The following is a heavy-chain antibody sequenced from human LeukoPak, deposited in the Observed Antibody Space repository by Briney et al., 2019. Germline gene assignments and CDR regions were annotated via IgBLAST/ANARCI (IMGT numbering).Heavy chain of an antibody. Sequence: ASVKVSCKASGYTFTSYGISWVRQASGQGLEWMGWISAYNGNTNYAQMFERKVTMTTETSTSTAYMELTSLRSDDTAVYYCASVVRWNEDRQNWFDPWGHGTLVTVAS. CDR2: ISAYNGNT. CDR3: ASVVRWNEDRQNWFDP. CDR1: GYTFTSYG. V-gene: IGHV1-18*01. J-gene: IGHJ5*02. D-gene: IGHD1-1*01.